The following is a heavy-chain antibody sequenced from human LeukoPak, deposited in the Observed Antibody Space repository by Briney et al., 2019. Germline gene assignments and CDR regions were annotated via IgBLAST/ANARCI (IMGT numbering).Heavy chain of an antibody. Sequence: SETLSLTCTVSGGSISGSSFYWGWIRQPPGKGLEWIGSMYESGSTFYSPSLKSRVTISMDTSKNQFSLKLNSVTAADTAVYFCARHYGLNYYDSSAYEYWGQGTLVTVSS. V-gene: IGHV4-39*01. CDR3: ARHYGLNYYDSSAYEY. CDR2: MYESGST. CDR1: GGSISGSSFY. J-gene: IGHJ4*02. D-gene: IGHD3-22*01.